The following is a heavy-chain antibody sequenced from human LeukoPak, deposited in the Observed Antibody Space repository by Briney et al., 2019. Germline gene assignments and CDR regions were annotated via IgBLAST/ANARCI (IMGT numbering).Heavy chain of an antibody. Sequence: SVKVSCKASGGTFSSYSISWVRQAPGQGLEWMGGIIPIFRTPNYAQKLQGRVTMTTDTSTSTAYMELRSLRSDDTAVYYCALLYSSGWYPYYYWGQRTLVTVSS. V-gene: IGHV1-69*05. D-gene: IGHD6-19*01. CDR2: IIPIFRTP. CDR3: ALLYSSGWYPYYY. J-gene: IGHJ4*02. CDR1: GGTFSSYS.